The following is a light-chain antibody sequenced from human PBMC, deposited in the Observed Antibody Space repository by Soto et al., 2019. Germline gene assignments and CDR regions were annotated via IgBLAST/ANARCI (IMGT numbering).Light chain of an antibody. Sequence: QSALTQPRSVSGSPGQSVTISCTGTSSDVGGYNYVSWYQQHPGKAPKLMIYDVIKRPSGVPDRFSGSKSGNTASLTISGLQAEDEADYYCCSYAGSHLDVFGTGTKLTVL. CDR1: SSDVGGYNY. CDR2: DVI. J-gene: IGLJ1*01. CDR3: CSYAGSHLDV. V-gene: IGLV2-11*01.